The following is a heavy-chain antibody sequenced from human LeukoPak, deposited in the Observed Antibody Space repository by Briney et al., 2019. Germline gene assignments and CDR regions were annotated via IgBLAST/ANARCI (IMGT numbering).Heavy chain of an antibody. Sequence: GESLKISCKGSGYSFTSYWISWVRQMPGKGLEWMGRIDPSDSYTNYSPSFQGHVTISADKSISTAYLQWSSWKSSDTRMYFCAKKIHPEFDFFACFFNGPGFGPWGQGTLVTVSS. J-gene: IGHJ5*02. D-gene: IGHD3-3*01. CDR3: AKKIHPEFDFFACFFNGPGFGP. CDR2: IDPSDSYT. CDR1: GYSFTSYW. V-gene: IGHV5-10-1*01.